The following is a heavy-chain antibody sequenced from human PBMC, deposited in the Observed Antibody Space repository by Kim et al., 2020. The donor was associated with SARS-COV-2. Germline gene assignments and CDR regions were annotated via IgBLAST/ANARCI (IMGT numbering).Heavy chain of an antibody. D-gene: IGHD2-2*01. CDR3: ARGGYCSSTSCLDY. V-gene: IGHV3-21*01. CDR1: GFTFSSYC. Sequence: GGSLRLSCAASGFTFSSYCMNWVRQAPGKGLEWVSSISGSSSYIYYADSVKGRFTISRDNAKNSLYLHMNSLRAEDTAVYYCARGGYCSSTSCLDYWGQRTLLTVSS. CDR2: ISGSSSYI. J-gene: IGHJ4*02.